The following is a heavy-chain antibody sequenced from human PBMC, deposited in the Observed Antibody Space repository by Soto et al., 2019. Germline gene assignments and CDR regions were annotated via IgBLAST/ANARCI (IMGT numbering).Heavy chain of an antibody. D-gene: IGHD2-8*01. CDR1: GFTFNNYA. CDR3: ARADLFVMAYEFGY. V-gene: IGHV3-23*01. CDR2: INASGDKT. J-gene: IGHJ4*02. Sequence: EVQLLESGGGLVQRGGSLRVSCAASGFTFNNYAMTWVRQAPGKGLEWVSFINASGDKTYYADSVKGRFTISRDNSKNTLSLQMSSLRDDDTAVYFFARADLFVMAYEFGYRGQGTLVTVSS.